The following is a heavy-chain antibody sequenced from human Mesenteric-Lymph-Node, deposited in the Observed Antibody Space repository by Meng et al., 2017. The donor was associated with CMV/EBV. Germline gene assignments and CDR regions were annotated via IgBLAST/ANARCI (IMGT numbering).Heavy chain of an antibody. CDR1: GYTFTSYY. J-gene: IGHJ6*02. CDR2: INPSGGST. CDR3: ARDRITMIVVVPTPHYYYGMDV. Sequence: ASVKVSCKASGYTFTSYYMHWVRQAPGQGLEWMGIINPSGGSTSYAQKFQGRVTMTRDTSTSTVYMELCSLRSEDTAVYYCARDRITMIVVVPTPHYYYGMDVWGQETTVTVSS. V-gene: IGHV1-46*01. D-gene: IGHD3-22*01.